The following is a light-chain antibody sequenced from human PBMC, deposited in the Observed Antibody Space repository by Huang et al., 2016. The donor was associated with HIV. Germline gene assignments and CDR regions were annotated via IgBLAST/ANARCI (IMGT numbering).Light chain of an antibody. CDR3: QQYNKWPPYT. Sequence: VMTQSPATLSVSPGERATLSCRASESILRNLAWYQQRPGQPPNRLIYGASVRLPGIPDRFRGSGSGTEFSLTISSLQSEDFAVYYCQQYNKWPPYTYGQGTKLEIK. CDR1: ESILRN. V-gene: IGKV3-15*01. CDR2: GAS. J-gene: IGKJ2*01.